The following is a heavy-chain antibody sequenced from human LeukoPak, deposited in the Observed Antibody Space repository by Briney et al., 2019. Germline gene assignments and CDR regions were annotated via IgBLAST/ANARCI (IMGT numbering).Heavy chain of an antibody. Sequence: MPSETLSLTCTVSGGSISSYYWSWIRQPPGKGLEWIGYIYYSGSTNYNPSLKSRVTISVDTSKNQFSLKLSSVTAADTAVYYCARVSSLWGDIFDIWGQGTMVTVSS. CDR1: GGSISSYY. D-gene: IGHD2-15*01. CDR2: IYYSGST. CDR3: ARVSSLWGDIFDI. J-gene: IGHJ3*02. V-gene: IGHV4-59*01.